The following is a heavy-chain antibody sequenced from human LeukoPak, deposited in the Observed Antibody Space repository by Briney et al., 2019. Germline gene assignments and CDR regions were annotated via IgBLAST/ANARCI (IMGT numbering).Heavy chain of an antibody. CDR2: VYYSGST. J-gene: IGHJ4*02. V-gene: IGHV4-61*01. D-gene: IGHD3-9*01. Sequence: ASETLSLTCTVSGGSVSSGSYFWSWVRQPPGKGLEWIAYVYYSGSTNYNASLKSRVTISRDTSKNQFSLKLSSVTAADTAVYYCARGSLTGRVVYLDYWGQGTLVTVSS. CDR3: ARGSLTGRVVYLDY. CDR1: GGSVSSGSYF.